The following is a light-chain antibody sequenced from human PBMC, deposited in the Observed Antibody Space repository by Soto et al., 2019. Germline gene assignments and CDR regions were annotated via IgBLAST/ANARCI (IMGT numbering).Light chain of an antibody. V-gene: IGKV1-39*01. Sequence: DIQMTQSPSSLSASVEDRVIITCRASQSISNHLNWYQQKPGKAPKLLIFAASSLQSGVPSRFSGSRSGPDFTLIISSLRPEDFATYYCQQSYSSPPTFGQGTKVDIK. J-gene: IGKJ1*01. CDR1: QSISNH. CDR3: QQSYSSPPT. CDR2: AAS.